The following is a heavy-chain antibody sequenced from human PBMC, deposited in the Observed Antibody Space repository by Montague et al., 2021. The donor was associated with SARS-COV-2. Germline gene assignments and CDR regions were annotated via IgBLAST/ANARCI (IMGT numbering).Heavy chain of an antibody. D-gene: IGHD3-3*01. CDR3: ARASITIFGVADYGMDV. Sequence: TLSLTYTVSGGSISSGSYYWSWIRQPAGKGLEWIGRIYTSGSTNYNPSLKSRVTISVDTSKNQFSLKLSSVTAADTAVYYCARASITIFGVADYGMDVWGQGATVTVSS. CDR2: IYTSGST. V-gene: IGHV4-61*02. CDR1: GGSISSGSYY. J-gene: IGHJ6*02.